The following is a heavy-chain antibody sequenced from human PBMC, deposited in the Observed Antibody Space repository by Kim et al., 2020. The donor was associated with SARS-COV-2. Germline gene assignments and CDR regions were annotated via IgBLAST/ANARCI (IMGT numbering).Heavy chain of an antibody. J-gene: IGHJ4*02. CDR2: ST. Sequence: STYYADSVKGRFTISRDNSKNTLYLQMNSLRAEDTAVYYCAKGSGGKPGYWGQGTLVTVSS. CDR3: AKGSGGKPGY. D-gene: IGHD2-15*01. V-gene: IGHV3-23*01.